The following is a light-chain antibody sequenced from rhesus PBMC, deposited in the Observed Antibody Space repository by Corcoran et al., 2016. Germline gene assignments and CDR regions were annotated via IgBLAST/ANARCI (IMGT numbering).Light chain of an antibody. CDR3: QQYYDWLPT. Sequence: EIVMTQSPATLSLSPGETVTLSCRASARVGSYVAWYQQKPGQAPKLLGHDANFMATGIPDRFSGRGSRTEFTLTISSLETEDVGVYHCQQYYDWLPTFGLGTKVEIK. V-gene: IGKV3-40*03. CDR2: DAN. CDR1: ARVGSY. J-gene: IGKJ1*01.